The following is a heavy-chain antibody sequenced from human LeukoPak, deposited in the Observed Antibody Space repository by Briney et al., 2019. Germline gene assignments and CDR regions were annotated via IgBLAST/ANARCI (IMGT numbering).Heavy chain of an antibody. J-gene: IGHJ5*02. CDR3: ARDYSDHGFDP. Sequence: PSETLSLTYTVSGDSISTYYWSWIRQSPGKGLEWIGYIYNSGSTTNYNPSLKSRVTISVDTSKNQFSLKVSSVTAADTAVYYCARDYSDHGFDPWGQGTLVTVSS. D-gene: IGHD4-17*01. V-gene: IGHV4-59*01. CDR1: GDSISTYY. CDR2: IYNSGSTT.